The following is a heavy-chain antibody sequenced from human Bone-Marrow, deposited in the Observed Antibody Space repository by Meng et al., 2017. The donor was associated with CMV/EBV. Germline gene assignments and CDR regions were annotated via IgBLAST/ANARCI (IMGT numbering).Heavy chain of an antibody. D-gene: IGHD2-2*02. Sequence: ASVKVSCKASGGTFSSYAISWVRQAPGQGLEWMGIINPSGGSTSYAQKFQGRVTMTRDTSTSTVYMELSSLRSEDTAVYYCARASAPIVVVPAAILVVGAFDIWGQGTMVTVSS. V-gene: IGHV1-46*01. CDR2: INPSGGST. J-gene: IGHJ3*02. CDR1: GGTFSSYA. CDR3: ARASAPIVVVPAAILVVGAFDI.